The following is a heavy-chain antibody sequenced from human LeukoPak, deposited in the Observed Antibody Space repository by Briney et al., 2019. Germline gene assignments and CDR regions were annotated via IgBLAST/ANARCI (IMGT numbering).Heavy chain of an antibody. Sequence: GGSLSLSCAASGFTFSSYATHWVRQAPGKGLEWVAVILYDGRNKYYADSVKGRFTISRDNSKNTLYLKMNSLRAEDTAVYYCARNNIAGDSPRGNWFDPWGQGTLVTVSS. CDR3: ARNNIAGDSPRGNWFDP. D-gene: IGHD6-13*01. CDR2: ILYDGRNK. CDR1: GFTFSSYA. V-gene: IGHV3-30*04. J-gene: IGHJ5*02.